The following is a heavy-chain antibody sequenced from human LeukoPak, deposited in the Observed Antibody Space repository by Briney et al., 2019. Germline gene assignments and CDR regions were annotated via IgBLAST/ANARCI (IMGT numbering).Heavy chain of an antibody. D-gene: IGHD3-22*01. CDR1: GGSFSGYY. CDR2: IYTSGST. J-gene: IGHJ4*02. CDR3: ARGRNYYDSSGYFAGEGFDY. Sequence: SETLSLTCAVYGGSFSGYYWSWIRQPAGKGLEWIGRIYTSGSTNYNPSLKSRVTMSVDTSKNQFSLKLSSVTAADTAVYYCARGRNYYDSSGYFAGEGFDYWGQGTLVTVSS. V-gene: IGHV4-59*10.